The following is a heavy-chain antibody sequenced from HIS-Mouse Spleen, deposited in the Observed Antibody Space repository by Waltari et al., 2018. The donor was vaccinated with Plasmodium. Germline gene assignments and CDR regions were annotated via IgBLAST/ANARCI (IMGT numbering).Heavy chain of an antibody. CDR2: INHSGST. J-gene: IGHJ4*02. V-gene: IGHV4-34*01. Sequence: VQLQQWGAGLLQPSATLSLPCGVYGGSFSGYYWSWIRQPPGKGLEWIGEINHSGSTNYNPSLKSRVTISVDTSKNQFSLKLSSVTAADTAVYYCASSGSGSYYYWGQGTLVTVSS. CDR3: ASSGSGSYYY. D-gene: IGHD3-10*01. CDR1: GGSFSGYY.